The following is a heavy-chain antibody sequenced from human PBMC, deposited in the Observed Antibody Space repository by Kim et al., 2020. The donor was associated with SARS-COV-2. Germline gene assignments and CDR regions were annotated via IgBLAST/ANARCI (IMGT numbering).Heavy chain of an antibody. CDR3: ARVRGVRGPRVDY. CDR2: INHSGST. Sequence: SETLSLTCAVYGGSFSGYYWSWIRQPPGKGLEWIGEINHSGSTNYNPSLKSRVNISVDTSTNQFSLKLSSVTAADTAVYYCARVRGVRGPRVDYWGQGTLVTVSS. CDR1: GGSFSGYY. V-gene: IGHV4-34*01. J-gene: IGHJ4*02. D-gene: IGHD3-10*01.